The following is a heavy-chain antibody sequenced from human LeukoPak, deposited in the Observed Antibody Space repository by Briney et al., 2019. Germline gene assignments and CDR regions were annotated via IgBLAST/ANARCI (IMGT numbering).Heavy chain of an antibody. CDR2: ISAYNGNT. V-gene: IGHV1-18*01. Sequence: EASVKVSCKASGYIFTSYVISWVRQAPGQGLEWMGWISAYNGNTNYAQKLQGSVTMTTDTSTSTAYMELRSLRSDETAVYYCARDLVLGRGGAFDIWGQGTMVTVSS. J-gene: IGHJ3*02. D-gene: IGHD3-10*01. CDR1: GYIFTSYV. CDR3: ARDLVLGRGGAFDI.